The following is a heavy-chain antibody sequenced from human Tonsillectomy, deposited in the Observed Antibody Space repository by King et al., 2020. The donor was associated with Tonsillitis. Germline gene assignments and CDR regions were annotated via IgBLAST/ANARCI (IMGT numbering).Heavy chain of an antibody. CDR2: INHSGST. V-gene: IGHV4-34*01. Sequence: VQLQQWGAGLLKPSETLSLTCAVYGGSFSGYYWSWIRQPPGKGLEWIGEINHSGSTNYNPSLKSRVTISVDTSKNQFPLKLSSVTAADTAVYYCARDPAAAGRFDPWGQGTLVTVSS. D-gene: IGHD2-2*01. J-gene: IGHJ5*02. CDR1: GGSFSGYY. CDR3: ARDPAAAGRFDP.